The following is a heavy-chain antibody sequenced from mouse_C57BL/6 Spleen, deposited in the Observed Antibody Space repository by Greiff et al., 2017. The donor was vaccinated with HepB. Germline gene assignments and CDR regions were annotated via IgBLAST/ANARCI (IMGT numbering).Heavy chain of an antibody. D-gene: IGHD1-1*01. CDR1: GFTFTDYY. J-gene: IGHJ3*01. CDR3: ARSYYYGSSEFAY. CDR2: IRNKANGYTT. Sequence: EVMLVESGGGLVQPGGSLSLSCAASGFTFTDYYMSWVRQPPGKALEWLGFIRNKANGYTTEYSASVKGRFTISRDNSQSILYLQMNALRAEDSATYYCARSYYYGSSEFAYWGQGTLVTVSA. V-gene: IGHV7-3*01.